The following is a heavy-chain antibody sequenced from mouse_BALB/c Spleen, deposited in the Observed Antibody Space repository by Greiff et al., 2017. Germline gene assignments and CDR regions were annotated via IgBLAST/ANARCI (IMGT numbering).Heavy chain of an antibody. CDR1: GFTFSSFG. Sequence: EVKLVESGGGLVQPGGSRKLSCAASGFTFSSFGMHWVRQAPEKGLEWVAYISSGSSTIYYADTVKGRFTISRDNPKNNLFLQMTSLRSEDTAMYYCARSDYYGSSYFDYWGQGTTLTVSS. CDR2: ISSGSSTI. CDR3: ARSDYYGSSYFDY. D-gene: IGHD1-1*01. J-gene: IGHJ2*01. V-gene: IGHV5-17*02.